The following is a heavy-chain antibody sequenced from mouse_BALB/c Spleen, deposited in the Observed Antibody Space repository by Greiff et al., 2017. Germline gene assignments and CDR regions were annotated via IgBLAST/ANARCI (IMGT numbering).Heavy chain of an antibody. CDR2: ISSGGST. J-gene: IGHJ2*01. D-gene: IGHD1-2*01. V-gene: IGHV5-6-5*01. Sequence: EVQLVESGGGLVKPGGSLKLSCAASGFTFSSYAMSWVRQTPEKRLEWVASISSGGSTYYPDSVKGRFTISRDNARNILYLQMSSLRSEDTAMYYCARAKPTTALFDYWGQGTTLTVSS. CDR3: ARAKPTTALFDY. CDR1: GFTFSSYA.